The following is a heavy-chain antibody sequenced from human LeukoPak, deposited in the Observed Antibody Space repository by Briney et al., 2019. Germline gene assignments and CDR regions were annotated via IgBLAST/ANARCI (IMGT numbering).Heavy chain of an antibody. CDR2: ISYDGSNK. CDR3: AKDGYYGSGY. D-gene: IGHD3-10*01. Sequence: AGGSLRLSCAASGFTFSSYGMHWVRQAPGKGLEWVAVISYDGSNKYYAESVKGRFTISRDNSKNTLYLQMNSLRAEDTAVYYCAKDGYYGSGYWGQGTLVTVSS. V-gene: IGHV3-30*18. CDR1: GFTFSSYG. J-gene: IGHJ4*02.